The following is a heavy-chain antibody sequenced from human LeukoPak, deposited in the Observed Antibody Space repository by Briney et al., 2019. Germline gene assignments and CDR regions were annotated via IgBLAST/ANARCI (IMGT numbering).Heavy chain of an antibody. V-gene: IGHV4-39*07. D-gene: IGHD2-2*01. Sequence: SETLSLTCTVYGGSIGSSSYYWGWIRQPPGKGLEWIGSIYYGGSTYYNPSLKSRVTISVDTSKNQFSLKVSSVTAADTAVYYCARDTGHQLSRRNYYAMDVWGQGTTVTVSS. CDR3: ARDTGHQLSRRNYYAMDV. CDR2: IYYGGST. CDR1: GGSIGSSSYY. J-gene: IGHJ6*02.